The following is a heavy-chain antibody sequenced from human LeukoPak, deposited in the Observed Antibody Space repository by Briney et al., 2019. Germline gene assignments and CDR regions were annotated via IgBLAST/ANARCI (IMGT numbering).Heavy chain of an antibody. CDR1: GFTFRKFA. Sequence: GGSLRLSCAASGFTFRKFAMSWVRQALGKGLEWVSSVSGGGATFYADSVRGRFTISRDNSKNTLYLQMNDLRAEDTAFYYCAKDRDNYYNTPRFDPWGQGTLVTVSS. V-gene: IGHV3-23*01. CDR3: AKDRDNYYNTPRFDP. D-gene: IGHD3-22*01. J-gene: IGHJ5*02. CDR2: VSGGGAT.